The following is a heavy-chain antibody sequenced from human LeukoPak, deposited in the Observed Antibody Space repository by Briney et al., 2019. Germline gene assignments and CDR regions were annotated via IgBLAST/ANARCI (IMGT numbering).Heavy chain of an antibody. J-gene: IGHJ5*02. CDR3: ARGKSEPDFLTGYYNPNWFDP. CDR2: IYHSGST. Sequence: PSGTLSLTCAVSGGSISSSNWWSWVRQPPGKGLEWIGEIYHSGSTNYNPSLKSRVTISVDKSKNQFSLKLSSVTAADTAVYYCARGKSEPDFLTGYYNPNWFDPWGQGTLVTVSS. CDR1: GGSISSSNW. V-gene: IGHV4-4*02. D-gene: IGHD3-9*01.